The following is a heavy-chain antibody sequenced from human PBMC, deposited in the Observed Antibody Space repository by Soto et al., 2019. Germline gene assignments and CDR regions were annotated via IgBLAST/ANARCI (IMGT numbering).Heavy chain of an antibody. J-gene: IGHJ4*02. CDR1: GYSFTNYL. CDR3: ARLEGYTYGYVY. CDR2: IDPSDSYT. Sequence: PGESLKISSQGSGYSFTNYLISWVRQMPGKGLEWMGRIDPSDSYTNYSPSFQGHVTISADKSISTAYLQWSSLKASDTAIYYCARLEGYTYGYVYWGQGTLVTVSS. D-gene: IGHD5-18*01. V-gene: IGHV5-10-1*01.